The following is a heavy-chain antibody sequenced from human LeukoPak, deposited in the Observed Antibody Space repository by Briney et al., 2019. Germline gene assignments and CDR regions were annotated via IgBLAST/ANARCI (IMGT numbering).Heavy chain of an antibody. CDR2: ISPSGDAS. CDR3: VREVYYYMDV. D-gene: IGHD3-10*01. V-gene: IGHV3-23*01. J-gene: IGHJ6*04. CDR1: GVTLGRYA. Sequence: GGSLRLSCAASGVTLGRYAVNWARQAPGRGLEWVSYISPSGDASVYAESVKGRFTISRDNSKNMVYLHLDSLRAEDTAKYYCVREVYYYMDVWGNGTTVTVSS.